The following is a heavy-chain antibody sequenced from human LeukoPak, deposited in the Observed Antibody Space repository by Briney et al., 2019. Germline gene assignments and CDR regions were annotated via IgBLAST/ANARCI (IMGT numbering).Heavy chain of an antibody. V-gene: IGHV3-21*06. D-gene: IGHD4-17*01. Sequence: KPGGSLRLSCAASGFTFSSYSMNWVRQAPGKGLEWVSSISSSSSYRYYADSVKGRFTISRDNAKNSLYLQMNSLRAEDTAVYYCARVSYGDYGYAFDIWGQGTMVTVSS. CDR1: GFTFSSYS. J-gene: IGHJ3*02. CDR3: ARVSYGDYGYAFDI. CDR2: ISSSSSYR.